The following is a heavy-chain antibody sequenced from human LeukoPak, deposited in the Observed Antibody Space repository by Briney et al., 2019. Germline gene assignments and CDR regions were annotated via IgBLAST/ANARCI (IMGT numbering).Heavy chain of an antibody. CDR1: GFTFDNSW. D-gene: IGHD5-12*01. CDR2: ISPDGITT. J-gene: IGHJ4*02. V-gene: IGHV3-74*01. Sequence: GGSLRLSCATSGFTFDNSWIHWVRQGPGRGLVWVSRISPDGITTNYADSVKGRFTISRDNAMNTLYLQMNSLRAEDTAVYYCAKGAGYDRGLYFDYWGQGTLVTVSS. CDR3: AKGAGYDRGLYFDY.